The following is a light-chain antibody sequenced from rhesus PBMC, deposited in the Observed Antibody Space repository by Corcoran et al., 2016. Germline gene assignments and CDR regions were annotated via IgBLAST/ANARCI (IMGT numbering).Light chain of an antibody. V-gene: IGKV3-17*02. CDR1: QSVSSR. J-gene: IGKJ4*01. Sequence: EIVMTQSPATLSLSPGERATLSCRASQSVSSRLAWYQQKPGKAPRLLIYGASSRVTGIPERVIGSGSGTDVTLTISSLEPEDVAVYFCQQESNWSLTFGGGTKVELK. CDR2: GAS. CDR3: QQESNWSLT.